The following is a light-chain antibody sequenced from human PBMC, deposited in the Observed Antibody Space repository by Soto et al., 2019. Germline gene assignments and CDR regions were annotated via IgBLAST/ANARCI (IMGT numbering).Light chain of an antibody. J-gene: IGLJ3*02. V-gene: IGLV2-11*01. Sequence: QSALTQPRSVSGSPGQSVTISCTGTSSDVGGYNYVSWYQQHPGKAPKLMIYDVSKRPSGVPDRFSGSKSGNTASLTISGLQAEDETDYSCCSFAGNTPWVVGGGTKVTVL. CDR1: SSDVGGYNY. CDR3: CSFAGNTPWV. CDR2: DVS.